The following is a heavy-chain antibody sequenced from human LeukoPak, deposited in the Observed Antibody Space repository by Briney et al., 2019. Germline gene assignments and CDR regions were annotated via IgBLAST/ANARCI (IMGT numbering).Heavy chain of an antibody. CDR1: GFTFSSYA. Sequence: GGSLRLSCAASGFTFSSYAMHWVRQAPGKGLEWVAVISYDGSNKYYADSVKGRFTISRDNSKNTLYLQMNSLRAEDTAVYYCARDGIAAAGPPLGAFDIWGQGTMVTVSS. CDR3: ARDGIAAAGPPLGAFDI. V-gene: IGHV3-30-3*01. D-gene: IGHD6-13*01. CDR2: ISYDGSNK. J-gene: IGHJ3*02.